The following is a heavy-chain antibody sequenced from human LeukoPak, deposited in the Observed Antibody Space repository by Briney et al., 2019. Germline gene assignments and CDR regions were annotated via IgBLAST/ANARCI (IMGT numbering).Heavy chain of an antibody. J-gene: IGHJ4*02. CDR2: INHSGST. D-gene: IGHD7-27*01. Sequence: SETLSLTCAVYGGSFSGYYWSWIRQPPGKGLEWIGEINHSGSTNYNPSPKRRCTISVYTSKNPVSLKLRSVTAADTAVYYCARGLGYWGQGTLVTVSS. CDR3: ARGLGY. CDR1: GGSFSGYY. V-gene: IGHV4-34*01.